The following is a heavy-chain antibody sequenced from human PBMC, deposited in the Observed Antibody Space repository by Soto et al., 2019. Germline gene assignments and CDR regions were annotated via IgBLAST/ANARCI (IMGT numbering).Heavy chain of an antibody. V-gene: IGHV3-23*01. D-gene: IGHD2-2*01. J-gene: IGHJ4*02. CDR1: GFTFSTYT. Sequence: GGSLRLSCAASGFTFSTYTMSWVRRAPVKGLEWVSAISGSGASPSYADSVQGRFTISRDNPKRTLYLQMNNLRAEDTAVYYCAKARCSTTNCYVPDYWGQGTLVTVSS. CDR3: AKARCSTTNCYVPDY. CDR2: ISGSGASP.